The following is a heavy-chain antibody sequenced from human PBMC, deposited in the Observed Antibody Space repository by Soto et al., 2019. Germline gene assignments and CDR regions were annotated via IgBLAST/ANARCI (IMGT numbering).Heavy chain of an antibody. V-gene: IGHV1-3*01. CDR2: INAGNGNT. CDR3: ARGVVKSLLGFGEFIDY. Sequence: ASVKVSCKASGYTFTSYAMHWVRQAPGQRLEWMGWINAGNGNTKYSQKFQGRVTITRDTSASTAYMELSSLRSEATAVYYCARGVVKSLLGFGEFIDYWGQGTLVTVSS. CDR1: GYTFTSYA. D-gene: IGHD3-10*01. J-gene: IGHJ4*02.